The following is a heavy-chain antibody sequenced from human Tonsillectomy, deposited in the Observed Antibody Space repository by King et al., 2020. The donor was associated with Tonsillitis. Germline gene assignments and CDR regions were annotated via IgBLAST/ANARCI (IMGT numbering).Heavy chain of an antibody. Sequence: VQLVESGGGVVQPGGSLRLSCAASGFTFSSYGMHWVRQAPGKGLEWVAFIRYDGDYKYYADSVKGRFTISRDNSKNTLFLQMNSLRAEDTAVYYCAKYSRGRWELLQEYYFDYWGQGTLVTVSS. CDR3: AKYSRGRWELLQEYYFDY. D-gene: IGHD1-26*01. CDR2: IRYDGDYK. CDR1: GFTFSSYG. J-gene: IGHJ4*02. V-gene: IGHV3-30*02.